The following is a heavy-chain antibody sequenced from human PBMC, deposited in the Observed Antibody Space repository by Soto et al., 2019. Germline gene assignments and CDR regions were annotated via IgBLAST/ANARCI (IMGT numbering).Heavy chain of an antibody. V-gene: IGHV4-39*01. D-gene: IGHD2-8*01. CDR1: GGSVSNSNYY. CDR3: VSQRTSVLTQAYFDY. J-gene: IGHJ4*02. Sequence: SETLALGCTVSGGSVSNSNYYWVWIRQSPGKGLEWIGSVYYRGRSYSKSSVKSRVTISVDTSKNQFSLNLNSVTASDTAVYYCVSQRTSVLTQAYFDYWGPGALVTVSS. CDR2: VYYRGRS.